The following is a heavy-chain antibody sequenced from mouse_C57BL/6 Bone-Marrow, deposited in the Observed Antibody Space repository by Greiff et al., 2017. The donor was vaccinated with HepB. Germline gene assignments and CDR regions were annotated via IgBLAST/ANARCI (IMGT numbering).Heavy chain of an antibody. Sequence: VQLQQPGAELVRPGTSVKLSCKASGYTFTSYWMHWVKQRPGQGLEWIGEIDPSDSYTNYNQKFKGKATLTVDTSSSTAYMQLSSLTSEDSAVYYCAREDYYGSSYWYFDVWGTGTTVTVSS. D-gene: IGHD1-1*01. CDR3: AREDYYGSSYWYFDV. J-gene: IGHJ1*03. CDR2: IDPSDSYT. V-gene: IGHV1-59*01. CDR1: GYTFTSYW.